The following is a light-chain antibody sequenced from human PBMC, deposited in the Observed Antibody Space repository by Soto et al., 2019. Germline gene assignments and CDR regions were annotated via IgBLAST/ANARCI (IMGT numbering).Light chain of an antibody. V-gene: IGLV1-51*01. Sequence: VLSQPPSLSAAPGQTVTISCSGSWSIGRNYVSWYQQFPGAAPKLLIFDSYQRPSGIPERFSASKSGTSVTLDISGLRTGDEADYYCGVWDSNLQLYLFGSGTKVTVL. CDR3: GVWDSNLQLYL. CDR2: DSY. CDR1: WSIGRNY. J-gene: IGLJ1*01.